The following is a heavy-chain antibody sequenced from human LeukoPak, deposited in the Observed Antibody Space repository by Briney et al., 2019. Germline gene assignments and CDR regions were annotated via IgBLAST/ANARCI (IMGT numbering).Heavy chain of an antibody. CDR3: VKDLRGGGYYTSFDY. CDR2: INIKGDDT. V-gene: IGHV3-64D*08. CDR1: GFTFSTYS. J-gene: IGHJ4*02. D-gene: IGHD3-10*01. Sequence: GGSLRLSRSASGFTFSTYSVHWVRQAPGKGLELVSTINIKGDDTYYADSVKGRFTISRDHSRKTLYLQMSSLRAEDTAVYYCVKDLRGGGYYTSFDYWGQGTLVTVSS.